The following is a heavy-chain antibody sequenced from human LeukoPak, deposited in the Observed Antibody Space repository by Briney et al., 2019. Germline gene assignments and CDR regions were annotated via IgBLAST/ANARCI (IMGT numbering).Heavy chain of an antibody. D-gene: IGHD6-13*01. J-gene: IGHJ6*02. V-gene: IGHV1-18*01. CDR3: ARFDSAAGSSYYYYGMDV. Sequence: ASVKVSCKASGYTFTSYGISWVRQAPGQGLEWMGWISAYNGNTNYAQKLQGRVTMTTDTSTSTAYMELRSLRSDDTAVYSCARFDSAAGSSYYYYGMDVWGQGTTVTVSS. CDR2: ISAYNGNT. CDR1: GYTFTSYG.